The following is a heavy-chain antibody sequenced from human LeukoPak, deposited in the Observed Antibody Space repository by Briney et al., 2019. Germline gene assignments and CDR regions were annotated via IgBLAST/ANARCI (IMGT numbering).Heavy chain of an antibody. CDR3: TTYGGNTAGYFQY. Sequence: GSSVKVSCKASGGTVRRYAVNWVRQAPGQGLEWMGGIVPMSGITVYAQKFQGRVTVSTDESTNTDYMEVSSLTSEDTAVYYCTTYGGNTAGYFQYWGQGTLVTVSS. V-gene: IGHV1-69*05. CDR2: IVPMSGIT. D-gene: IGHD4/OR15-4a*01. J-gene: IGHJ1*01. CDR1: GGTVRRYA.